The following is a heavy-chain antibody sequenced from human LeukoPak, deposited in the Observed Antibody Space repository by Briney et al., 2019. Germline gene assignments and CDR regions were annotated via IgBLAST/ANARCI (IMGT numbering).Heavy chain of an antibody. CDR1: GGSISSYY. V-gene: IGHV4-34*01. Sequence: SETLSLTCTVSGGSISSYYWSWIRQPPGKGLEWIGEINHSGSTNYNPSLKSRVTISVDTSTNQFSLKLSSVTAADTAVYYCARGRFAVRGVSFDYWGQGTLVTVSS. J-gene: IGHJ4*02. CDR3: ARGRFAVRGVSFDY. D-gene: IGHD3-10*01. CDR2: INHSGST.